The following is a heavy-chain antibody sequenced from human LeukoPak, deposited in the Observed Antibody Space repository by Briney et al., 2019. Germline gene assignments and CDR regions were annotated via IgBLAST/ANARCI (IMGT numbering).Heavy chain of an antibody. V-gene: IGHV4-39*01. CDR3: HFKYCSSSTCFYYFDY. D-gene: IGHD2-2*01. J-gene: IGHJ4*02. CDR1: GGSISSSSHY. CDR2: IYYSGIT. Sequence: SETLSLTCTVSGGSISSSSHYWGWIRQPPGKGLEWIGSIYYSGITYYDPSLRSRVTISVDTSKNQFSLKLSSVTATDTAVYYCHFKYCSSSTCFYYFDYWGQGTLVTVSS.